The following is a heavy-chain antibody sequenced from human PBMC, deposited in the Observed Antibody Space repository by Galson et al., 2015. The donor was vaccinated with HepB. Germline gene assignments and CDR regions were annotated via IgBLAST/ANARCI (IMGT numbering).Heavy chain of an antibody. Sequence: SLRLSCAASGFTFSDYYMSWIRQAPGKGLEWVSYISSSSSYTNYADSVKGRFTISRDNAKNSLYLQMNSLRAEDTAVYYCARDRGSSWRLDYFDYWGQGTLVTVSS. D-gene: IGHD6-13*01. V-gene: IGHV3-11*06. J-gene: IGHJ4*02. CDR1: GFTFSDYY. CDR3: ARDRGSSWRLDYFDY. CDR2: ISSSSSYT.